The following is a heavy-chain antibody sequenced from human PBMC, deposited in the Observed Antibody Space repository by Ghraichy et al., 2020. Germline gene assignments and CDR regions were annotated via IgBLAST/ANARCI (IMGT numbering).Heavy chain of an antibody. CDR2: ITSSSRTK. D-gene: IGHD4-23*01. CDR3: ARGATVVRFYFYAGMDA. J-gene: IGHJ6*02. V-gene: IGHV3-48*02. CDR1: GFTFSSYS. Sequence: GGSLRLSCVGSGFTFSSYSMNWVRQSPGKGLEWVSYITSSSRTKSYADSVKGRFTISRDNAQNSLYLQMNSLRDEDTAVYYCARGATVVRFYFYAGMDAWGPGTTVTVSS.